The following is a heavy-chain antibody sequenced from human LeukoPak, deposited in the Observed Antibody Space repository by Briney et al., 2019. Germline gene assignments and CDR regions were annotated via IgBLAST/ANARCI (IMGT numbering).Heavy chain of an antibody. CDR3: ARHTKKLTSGGWFYFDY. J-gene: IGHJ4*02. D-gene: IGHD6-19*01. CDR2: INHSGST. Sequence: PSETLSLTCAVYGGSFSGYYWSWIRQPPGKGLEWIGEINHSGSTNYNPSLKSRVTISVDTSKNQFSLKLSSVTAADTAVYYCARHTKKLTSGGWFYFDYWGQGTLVTVSS. V-gene: IGHV4-34*01. CDR1: GGSFSGYY.